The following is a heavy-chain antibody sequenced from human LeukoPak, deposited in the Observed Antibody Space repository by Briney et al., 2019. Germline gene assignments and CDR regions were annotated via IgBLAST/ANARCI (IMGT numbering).Heavy chain of an antibody. J-gene: IGHJ4*02. CDR3: AKGRGYCTGGSCYSDY. CDR2: SGSDGST. CDR1: GFTFSNYA. D-gene: IGHD2-15*01. Sequence: GGSLRLSCTASGFTFSNYAMSWVRQAPGKGLEWVSTSGSDGSTYCADSVKGRFTISRDNSKNTLYLQMNSLRVEDTAIYYCAKGRGYCTGGSCYSDYWGQGTLVTVSS. V-gene: IGHV3-23*01.